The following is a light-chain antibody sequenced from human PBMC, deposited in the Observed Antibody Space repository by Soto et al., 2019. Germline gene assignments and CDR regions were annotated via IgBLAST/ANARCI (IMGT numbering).Light chain of an antibody. Sequence: EIVMTQSPATLSVSPGERASLSCRASQSVSSNLAWYQQKPGQAPRLLIYGASTRATGIPARFSGSGSGTEFTLTISRLEPEDFAVYYCQQYGSSPITFGQGTRLET. V-gene: IGKV3-15*01. CDR2: GAS. CDR1: QSVSSN. CDR3: QQYGSSPIT. J-gene: IGKJ5*01.